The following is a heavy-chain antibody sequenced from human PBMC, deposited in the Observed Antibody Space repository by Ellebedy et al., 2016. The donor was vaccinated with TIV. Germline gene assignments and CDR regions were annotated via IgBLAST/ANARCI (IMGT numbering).Heavy chain of an antibody. J-gene: IGHJ5*02. Sequence: GESLKISCAASGFTFSSYAMHWVRQAPGKGLEWVAVISYDGSNKYYADSVKGRFTISRDNSKNTLYLQMNSLRAEDTAVFYCARAYYYDSIRRFDPWGQGTLVTVSS. D-gene: IGHD3-22*01. CDR2: ISYDGSNK. V-gene: IGHV3-30-3*01. CDR1: GFTFSSYA. CDR3: ARAYYYDSIRRFDP.